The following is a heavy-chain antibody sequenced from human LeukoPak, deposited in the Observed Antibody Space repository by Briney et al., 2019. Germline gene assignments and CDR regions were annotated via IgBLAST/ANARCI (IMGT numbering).Heavy chain of an antibody. V-gene: IGHV1-46*01. CDR3: ARDQEAFDY. CDR2: IYPRDGST. CDR1: GYSFTSNY. Sequence: GASVKVSCKASGYSFTSNYKHWVRQAPGQGLEWMGMIYPRDGSTSYAQKFQGRVTVTRDTSTSTVHMVLSGLRSEDTAVYYCARDQEAFDYWGQGTLVTVSS. J-gene: IGHJ4*02.